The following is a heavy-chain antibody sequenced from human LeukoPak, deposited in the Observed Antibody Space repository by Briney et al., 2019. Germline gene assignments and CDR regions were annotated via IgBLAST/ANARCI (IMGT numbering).Heavy chain of an antibody. CDR3: AKGIYSSGWSYFDY. CDR1: GFTFGSYA. Sequence: GGSLRLSCAASGFTFGSYAIYWVRQAPGKGLEWVSGISGSGGITYFADSVKGRFTISRDNSKNTLYLQMNSLRAEDTAVYYCAKGIYSSGWSYFDYWGHGTLVTVSS. CDR2: ISGSGGIT. J-gene: IGHJ4*01. V-gene: IGHV3-23*01. D-gene: IGHD6-19*01.